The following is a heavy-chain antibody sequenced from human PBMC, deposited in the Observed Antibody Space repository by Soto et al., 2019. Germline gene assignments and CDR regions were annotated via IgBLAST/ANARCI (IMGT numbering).Heavy chain of an antibody. CDR1: GVSVRSGNYY. CDR3: ARASAVGDWDWFDP. D-gene: IGHD6-25*01. CDR2: IYYTGST. Sequence: QVQLQESGPGLVKPSETLSLTCTVSGVSVRSGNYYWSWIRQPPGKGLEWIGYIYYTGSTNYNPSPKSRVPIPVDESKNHFSLRLTSVTAADTAVYYCARASAVGDWDWFDPWSQGTLVTVSS. V-gene: IGHV4-61*03. J-gene: IGHJ5*02.